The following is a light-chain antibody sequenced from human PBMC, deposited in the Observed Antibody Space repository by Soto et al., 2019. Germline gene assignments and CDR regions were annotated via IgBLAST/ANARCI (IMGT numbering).Light chain of an antibody. Sequence: EIVLTQSTATLSLSPGESATLSCGASQSVSSNYLAWYQQKPGLAPRLLIYDASTRATGIPDMFSGSGSGTDFALTISRREPEDFAVYCCQRYGSPVPWTFGQGTKVEIK. V-gene: IGKV3D-20*01. J-gene: IGKJ1*01. CDR2: DAS. CDR1: QSVSSNY. CDR3: QRYGSPVPWT.